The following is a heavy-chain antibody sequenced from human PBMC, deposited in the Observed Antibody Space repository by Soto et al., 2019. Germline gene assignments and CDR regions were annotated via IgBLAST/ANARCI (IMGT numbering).Heavy chain of an antibody. J-gene: IGHJ5*02. CDR3: ARAIPVTYSSSSSLVWFDP. CDR2: INHSGST. Sequence: PSETLSVTCAVYGGSFSGYYWSWIRQPPGKGLEWIGEINHSGSTNYNPSLKSRVTISVDTSKNQFSLKLSSVTAADTAVYYCARAIPVTYSSSSSLVWFDPWGQGTLVTVSS. V-gene: IGHV4-34*01. D-gene: IGHD6-6*01. CDR1: GGSFSGYY.